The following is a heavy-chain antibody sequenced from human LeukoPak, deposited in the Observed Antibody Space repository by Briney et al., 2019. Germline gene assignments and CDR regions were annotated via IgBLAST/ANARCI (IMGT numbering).Heavy chain of an antibody. CDR1: GGSIRSASNY. V-gene: IGHV4-61*02. Sequence: ASETLSLTCTVSGGSIRSASNYWSWIRQPAGKGLEWIGRIYTSGSTNYNPSLKSRVTISVDTSKNQFSLKLSSVTAADTAVYYCARRGSGDYWGQGTLVTVSS. CDR3: ARRGSGDY. J-gene: IGHJ4*02. D-gene: IGHD3-10*01. CDR2: IYTSGST.